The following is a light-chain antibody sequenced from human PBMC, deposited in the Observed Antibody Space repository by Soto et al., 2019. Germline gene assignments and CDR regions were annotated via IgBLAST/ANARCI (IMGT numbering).Light chain of an antibody. J-gene: IGLJ2*01. CDR3: SSYTSSSTLVV. CDR2: DVS. CDR1: SSDVGGYNY. Sequence: QYALTQPASVSGSPGQSITISCTGTSSDVGGYNYVSWYQQHPGKAPKLMIYDVSNRPSGVSNRFSGSKSDNTASLTISGLQAQDETDYYRSSYTSSSTLVVFGGGTKLTVL. V-gene: IGLV2-14*01.